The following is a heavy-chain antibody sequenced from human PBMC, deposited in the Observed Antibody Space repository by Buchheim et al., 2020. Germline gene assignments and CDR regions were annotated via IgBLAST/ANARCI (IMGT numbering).Heavy chain of an antibody. D-gene: IGHD3-22*01. V-gene: IGHV4-59*08. CDR2: IHYSGST. J-gene: IGHJ4*02. CDR3: ARHGPHRRGYFPPYFDY. CDR1: GDSVSGYY. Sequence: QVQLQESGPGLMKPSETLSLTCTVSGDSVSGYYWTWIRQPPGKGLEWIGYIHYSGSTIYNPSLKSRVTISVDTSRDPFSLRLNSVTAADTAVYYCARHGPHRRGYFPPYFDYWGQGTL.